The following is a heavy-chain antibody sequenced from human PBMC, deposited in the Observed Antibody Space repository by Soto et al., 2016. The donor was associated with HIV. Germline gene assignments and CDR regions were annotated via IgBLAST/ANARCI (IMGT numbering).Heavy chain of an antibody. CDR2: IYYSGST. D-gene: IGHD6-19*01. CDR1: GGSIGSSGYY. V-gene: IGHV4-31*03. CDR3: ARDQKAVAGVGYYYYGMDV. J-gene: IGHJ6*02. Sequence: VQLQESGPGLVKPSQTLSLTCTVSGGSIGSSGYYWSWIRQHPGKGLEWIGYIYYSGSTYYNPSLKSRVTISVDTSKNQFSLKLSSVTAADTAVYYCARDQKAVAGVGYYYYGMDVWGQGTTVTGLL.